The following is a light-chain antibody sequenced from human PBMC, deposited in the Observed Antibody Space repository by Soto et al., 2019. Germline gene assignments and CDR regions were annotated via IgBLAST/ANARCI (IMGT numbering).Light chain of an antibody. Sequence: AIRMTQSPSSFSASTGDRVTITCRASQGISSYLAWYQQKPGKAPKLLIYAASTLQSGVPSRFSGSGSETEFTLTIGSLLPDDFATYYCQQYNRYWTFGQGTKVDIK. CDR3: QQYNRYWT. CDR1: QGISSY. V-gene: IGKV1-8*01. CDR2: AAS. J-gene: IGKJ1*01.